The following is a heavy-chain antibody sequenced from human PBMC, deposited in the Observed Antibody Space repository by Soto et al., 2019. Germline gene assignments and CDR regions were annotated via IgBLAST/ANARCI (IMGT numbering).Heavy chain of an antibody. V-gene: IGHV3-74*01. CDR2: IYGDGSNI. Sequence: EVQLVESGGGLVQPGGSLRLSCAASGFTFSSSRMHWVRQAPGKGPVWVSRIYGDGSNILYGDSVKGRFTISRDNAKNTLYLQMNSLRDEDTAVYYCVGGEGDKYWGQGTLVTVSS. CDR1: GFTFSSSR. J-gene: IGHJ4*02. CDR3: VGGEGDKY.